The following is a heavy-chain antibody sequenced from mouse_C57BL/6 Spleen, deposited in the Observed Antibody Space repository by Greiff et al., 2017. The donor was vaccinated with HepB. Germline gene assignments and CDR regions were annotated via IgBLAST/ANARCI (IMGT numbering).Heavy chain of an antibody. D-gene: IGHD2-3*01. CDR1: GYAFSSSW. Sequence: VQLQQSGPELVKPGASVKISCKASGYAFSSSWMNWVKQRPGKGLEWIGRIYPGDGDTNYNGKFKGKATLTADKSSSTAYMQLSSLTSEDSAVYFCARKEIYDGYPFAYWGQGTLVTVSA. CDR2: IYPGDGDT. J-gene: IGHJ3*01. CDR3: ARKEIYDGYPFAY. V-gene: IGHV1-82*01.